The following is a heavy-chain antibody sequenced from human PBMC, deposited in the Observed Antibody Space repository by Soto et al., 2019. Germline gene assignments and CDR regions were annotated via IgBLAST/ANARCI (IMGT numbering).Heavy chain of an antibody. D-gene: IGHD3-22*01. J-gene: IGHJ4*02. CDR1: GGSISSNNW. V-gene: IGHV4-4*02. Sequence: QVQLQESGPRLVKPSGTLSLTCTVSGGSISSNNWWTWVRQPPGKGLEWIGEIYHSGDTNYKPSLESRVSISVDKSKNQISLRLNSLTAADTAVYYCARETYGNYGGWIDYWGQGALVTVSS. CDR2: IYHSGDT. CDR3: ARETYGNYGGWIDY.